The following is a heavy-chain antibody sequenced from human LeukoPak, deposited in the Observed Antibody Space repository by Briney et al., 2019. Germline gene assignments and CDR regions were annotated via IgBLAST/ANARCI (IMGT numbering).Heavy chain of an antibody. D-gene: IGHD3-22*01. V-gene: IGHV4-31*03. CDR1: GGSISSGGYY. Sequence: SETLSLTCTVSGGSISSGGYYWSWIRQHPGKGLEWIGYIYYSGSTYYNPSLKSRVTISVHTSKNQFSLKLSSVTAADTAVYYCASRAGYYDSSGYPYYYYYGMDVWGQGTTVTVSS. CDR3: ASRAGYYDSSGYPYYYYYGMDV. CDR2: IYYSGST. J-gene: IGHJ6*02.